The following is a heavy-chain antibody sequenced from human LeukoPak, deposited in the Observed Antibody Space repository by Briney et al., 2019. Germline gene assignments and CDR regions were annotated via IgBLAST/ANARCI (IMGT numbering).Heavy chain of an antibody. V-gene: IGHV3-30*02. CDR3: AKDRLGEWSGYFDSSGSTNYFEN. CDR2: IRHDGSDN. J-gene: IGHJ4*02. Sequence: GGSLRLSCAASGFTFSTYGMHWVRQAPGEGLEWVAFIRHDGSDNFYGDSVKGRFAISRDNPKNTMYLQMNSLRPEDTAVYYCAKDRLGEWSGYFDSSGSTNYFENWGQGTRATVSS. CDR1: GFTFSTYG. D-gene: IGHD3-22*01.